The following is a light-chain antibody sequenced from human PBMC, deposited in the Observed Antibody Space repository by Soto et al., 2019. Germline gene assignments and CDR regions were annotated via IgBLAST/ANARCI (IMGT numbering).Light chain of an antibody. V-gene: IGKV1-5*03. CDR3: QQYNGYPLT. Sequence: DIQMTQSPSALSASVGDRVTITCRASQSISGWLAWYQQKPGKAPKFLIHKASSLESGVTSRFSGSGSGTDFTLTISSLQPDDVATYYCQQYNGYPLTLVGGTKVEIK. CDR1: QSISGW. CDR2: KAS. J-gene: IGKJ4*01.